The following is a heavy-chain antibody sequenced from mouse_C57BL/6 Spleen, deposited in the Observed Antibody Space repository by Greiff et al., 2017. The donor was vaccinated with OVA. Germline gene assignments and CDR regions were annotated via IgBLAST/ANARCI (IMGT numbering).Heavy chain of an antibody. J-gene: IGHJ2*01. Sequence: VQLQQSGAELAKPGASVKLSCKASGYTFTSYWMHWVKQRPGQGLAWIGYINPSSGYTKYNQKFKDKATLTADKSSSTAYMQLSSLTYEDSAVYYCAPFITTVVDYFDYWGQGTTLTVSS. V-gene: IGHV1-7*01. CDR2: INPSSGYT. CDR3: APFITTVVDYFDY. D-gene: IGHD1-1*01. CDR1: GYTFTSYW.